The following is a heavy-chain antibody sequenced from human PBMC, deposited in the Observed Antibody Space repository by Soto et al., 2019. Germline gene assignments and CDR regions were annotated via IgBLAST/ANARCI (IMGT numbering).Heavy chain of an antibody. D-gene: IGHD6-6*01. V-gene: IGHV3-33*01. J-gene: IGHJ4*02. Sequence: GGSLRLSCAASGFTFSSYGMHWVRQAPGKGLEWVAVIWYDGSNKYYADSVKGRFTISRDNSKNTLYLQMNSLRAEDTAVYYCARQKERAARIFPLGYWGQGTLVTVSS. CDR1: GFTFSSYG. CDR2: IWYDGSNK. CDR3: ARQKERAARIFPLGY.